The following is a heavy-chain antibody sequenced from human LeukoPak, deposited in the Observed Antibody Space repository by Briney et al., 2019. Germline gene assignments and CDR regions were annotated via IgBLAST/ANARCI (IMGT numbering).Heavy chain of an antibody. Sequence: GGSLRLSCAASGFTVSSNYMTWVRQAPGKGLEWVSLIYNGGGTYYADSVKGRFTISRDNSKNTLYLQMNSLRPEDTAVYYCARYIAHPDRIDYWGQGALVTVSS. D-gene: IGHD2-15*01. CDR2: IYNGGGT. CDR1: GFTVSSNY. J-gene: IGHJ4*02. V-gene: IGHV3-66*01. CDR3: ARYIAHPDRIDY.